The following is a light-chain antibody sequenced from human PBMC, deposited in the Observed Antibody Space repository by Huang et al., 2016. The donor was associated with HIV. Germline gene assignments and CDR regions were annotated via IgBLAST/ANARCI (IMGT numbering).Light chain of an antibody. V-gene: IGKV1-39*01. CDR1: QNINTY. Sequence: DIQMTQSPSSLSASVGDRVSITCRASQNINTYLKWYQQKPGKAPRLLIHAASILQSGVSSRFSGSGAGTYFPLTISSLQREDFATYYCQQSSSTVFTFGGGTKVEI. CDR2: AAS. J-gene: IGKJ4*01. CDR3: QQSSSTVFT.